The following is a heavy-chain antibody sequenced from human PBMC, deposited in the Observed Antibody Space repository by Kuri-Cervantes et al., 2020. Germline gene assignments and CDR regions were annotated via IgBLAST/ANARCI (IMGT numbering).Heavy chain of an antibody. Sequence: SETLSPTCTVSGGSLGSVSSYWNWIRQPPGRGLEWIGYVYYSGSTRYNPSLKSRVTISVDTSKNQFSLKLSSMTAADTAVYYCARWPIVVVGAGTPGAFDIWGQGTMVTVSS. CDR2: VYYSGST. CDR1: GGSLGSVSSY. V-gene: IGHV4-61*01. D-gene: IGHD2-15*01. J-gene: IGHJ3*02. CDR3: ARWPIVVVGAGTPGAFDI.